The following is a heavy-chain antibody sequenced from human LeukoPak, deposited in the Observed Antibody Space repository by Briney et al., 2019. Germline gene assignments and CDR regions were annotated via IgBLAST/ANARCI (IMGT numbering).Heavy chain of an antibody. V-gene: IGHV1-24*01. CDR2: FDPEDGET. Sequence: ASVKVSCKVSGYTLTELSMHWVRQAPGKGLEWMGGFDPEDGETIYAQKFQGRLTMTEDTSTDTAYMELSSLRSEDTAVYYCATGRRKPRRFFEYDSWRGDDDYLDVWGKGTTVTVSS. CDR1: GYTLTELS. D-gene: IGHD3-3*01. CDR3: ATGRRKPRRFFEYDSWRGDDDYLDV. J-gene: IGHJ6*03.